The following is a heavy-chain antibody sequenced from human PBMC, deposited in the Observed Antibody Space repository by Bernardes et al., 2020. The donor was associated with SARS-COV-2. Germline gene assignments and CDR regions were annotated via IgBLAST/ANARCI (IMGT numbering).Heavy chain of an antibody. D-gene: IGHD6-13*01. Sequence: GGSLRLSCAASGFTFSNYAMSWVRQAPGKGLEWVSDISGPGRTYYADSVKGRFTISRDNSKNTLYLEMNSLRAEDTAISYCAKELAYGSSWRDYSYYFGMDVWGQGTTVTVSS. CDR2: ISGPGRT. CDR1: GFTFSNYA. J-gene: IGHJ6*02. CDR3: AKELAYGSSWRDYSYYFGMDV. V-gene: IGHV3-23*01.